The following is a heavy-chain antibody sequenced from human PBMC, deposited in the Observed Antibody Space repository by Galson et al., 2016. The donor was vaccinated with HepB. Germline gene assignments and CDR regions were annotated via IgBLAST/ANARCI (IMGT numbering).Heavy chain of an antibody. CDR3: ARDYYDSSGYYAGWFDP. D-gene: IGHD3-22*01. CDR2: TYYRSKWYN. CDR1: GDSVSSNIAA. Sequence: CAISGDSVSSNIAAWNWIRQSPSRGLEWLGRTYYRSKWYNDYAVSVKSRITINPDTSKNQLSLQLNSVTPEDTAVYYRARDYYDSSGYYAGWFDPWGQGTLVTVSS. V-gene: IGHV6-1*01. J-gene: IGHJ5*02.